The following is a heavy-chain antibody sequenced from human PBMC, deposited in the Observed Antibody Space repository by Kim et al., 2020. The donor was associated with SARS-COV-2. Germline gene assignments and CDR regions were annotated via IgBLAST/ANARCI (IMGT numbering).Heavy chain of an antibody. Sequence: GGSLRLSCTASGFTLGEYSMNWFRQAPGKGLEWVGCIRRNASSATYAYAATGRGSFTIANAKYKIILQLNSNRPENKATDECSCRSTYPGFGPGYW. CDR3: RSTYPGFGPGY. J-gene: IGHJ4*01. CDR2: IRRNASSATY. CDR1: GFTLGEYS. V-gene: IGHV3-49*03. D-gene: IGHD2-21*01.